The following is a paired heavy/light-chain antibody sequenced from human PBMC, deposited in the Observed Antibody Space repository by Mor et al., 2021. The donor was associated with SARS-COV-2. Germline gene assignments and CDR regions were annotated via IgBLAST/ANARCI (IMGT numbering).Light chain of an antibody. Sequence: QSVLTQPPSVSGAPGQRVTISCTVSNSNIGAEYAVHWYQQFPGTAPKLLIYSNVNRPSGVPERFSGSKSGTSASLAITGLQAEDEADYYCQSYDSSLSGSVFGAGTKVTVL. V-gene: IGLV1-40*01. J-gene: IGLJ1*01. CDR1: NSNIGAEYA. CDR3: QSYDSSLSGSV. CDR2: SNV.
Heavy chain of an antibody. D-gene: IGHD3-9*01. J-gene: IGHJ6*03. CDR1: GGSFSDFY. CDR3: ARRITILYYMDV. CDR2: INHSGGT. V-gene: IGHV4-34*01. Sequence: QVQLQQWGAGLLKASETLSLTCAVYGGSFSDFYWSWIRQSPGKGLEWIGEINHSGGTNYNPSLKSRASISVDTSKNQLSLKLSSVTAADTAVYFCARRITILYYMDVWGKGTTVSVSS.